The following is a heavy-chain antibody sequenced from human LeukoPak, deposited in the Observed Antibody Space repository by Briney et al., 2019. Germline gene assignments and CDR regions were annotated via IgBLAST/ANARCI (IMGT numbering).Heavy chain of an antibody. D-gene: IGHD6-19*01. CDR3: AKFHSSGYGNYYYYYMDV. J-gene: IGHJ6*03. CDR2: ISTSSSYI. CDR1: GFTFSTYY. Sequence: GGSLRLSCAASGFTFSTYYMNWVRQAPGKGLEWVSSISTSSSYIYYADAVKGRFTISRDNSKNTLYLQMNSLRAEDTAVYYCAKFHSSGYGNYYYYYMDVWGKGTTVTVSS. V-gene: IGHV3-21*04.